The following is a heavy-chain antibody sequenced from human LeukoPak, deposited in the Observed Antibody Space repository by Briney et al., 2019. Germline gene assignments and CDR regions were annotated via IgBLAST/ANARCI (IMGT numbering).Heavy chain of an antibody. Sequence: ETLSLTSAVYGGSFSGYYWSWIRQPPGKGLEWIGEINHSGSTNYNPSLKSRVTISVDTSKNQFSLKLSSVTAADTAVYYCARHKSFDYWGQGTLVTVSS. CDR1: GGSFSGYY. V-gene: IGHV4-34*01. CDR2: INHSGST. J-gene: IGHJ4*02. CDR3: ARHKSFDY.